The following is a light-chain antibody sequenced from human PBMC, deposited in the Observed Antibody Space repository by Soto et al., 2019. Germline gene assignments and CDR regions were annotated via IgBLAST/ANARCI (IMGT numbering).Light chain of an antibody. V-gene: IGLV2-14*01. Sequence: QSALTQPASVSGSPGQSITITCSGTTDDVGSTDSVSWYQHHPGEAPRLVIYEVKNRPSGVPGRFSGSKSVNTASLSISGLQPEDEADYYWRTYTTTGSSIFGSGTKLTVL. J-gene: IGLJ1*01. CDR2: EVK. CDR3: RTYTTTGSSI. CDR1: TDDVGSTDS.